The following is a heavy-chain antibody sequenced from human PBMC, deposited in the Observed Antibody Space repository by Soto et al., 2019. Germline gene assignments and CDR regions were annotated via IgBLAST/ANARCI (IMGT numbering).Heavy chain of an antibody. V-gene: IGHV1-69*08. CDR2: IIPTLGIA. CDR3: ARDRDGFDSNGYYLDY. CDR1: GGTFSRYS. D-gene: IGHD3-22*01. J-gene: IGHJ4*02. Sequence: QVQLVQSGAEVKKPGSSVKVSCKGSGGTFSRYSISWVRQAPGQGLEWMGRIIPTLGIAKYAQKFQGRVTITADRSTSTAYMEVSSLRSEDTAVFYCARDRDGFDSNGYYLDYWGQGTLLTVTS.